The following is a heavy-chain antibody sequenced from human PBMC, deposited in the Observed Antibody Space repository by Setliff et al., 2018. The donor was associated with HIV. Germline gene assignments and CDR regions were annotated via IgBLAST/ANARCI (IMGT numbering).Heavy chain of an antibody. CDR3: AGDGCSGQRCYLFNWFDP. D-gene: IGHD2-15*01. J-gene: IGHJ5*02. V-gene: IGHV1-3*01. CDR2: INVGSGKT. CDR1: GYTFTNYG. Sequence: GASVKVSCKASGYTFTNYGISWVRQAPGQGLEWMGWINVGSGKTQYSQEFQGRVTITRDTSATTAYMELSSLTSEDTAVYYCAGDGCSGQRCYLFNWFDPWGQGTLVTVSS.